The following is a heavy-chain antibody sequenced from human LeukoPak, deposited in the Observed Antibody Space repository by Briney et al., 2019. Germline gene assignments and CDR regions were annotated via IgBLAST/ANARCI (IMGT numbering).Heavy chain of an antibody. CDR3: ARERSYCGGGCHNWFDP. V-gene: IGHV4-59*12. Sequence: SETLTLTCTVSGGTINSYYWSWIRQPPGKGLEWIGYIYYSGSTNYNTSLKIRGAISVDTYTNQISLRLSSVTAADSAVYYCARERSYCGGGCHNWFDPWGQGTLVTVSS. CDR1: GGTINSYY. D-gene: IGHD2-21*02. CDR2: IYYSGST. J-gene: IGHJ5*02.